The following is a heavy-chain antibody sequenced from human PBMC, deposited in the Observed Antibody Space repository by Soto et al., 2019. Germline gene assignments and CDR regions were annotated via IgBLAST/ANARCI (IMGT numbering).Heavy chain of an antibody. V-gene: IGHV3-23*01. J-gene: IGHJ4*01. CDR1: GFTFSSYA. D-gene: IGHD5-12*01. Sequence: GSLRLSCAASGFTFSSYAMSWVRQAPGKGLEWVSAISGSGGSTYYADSVKGRFTISRDNSKNTLYLQMNSLRAEDTAVYYCAKDLLAGSSGCDNLFDYWGHGTLVTVTS. CDR2: ISGSGGST. CDR3: AKDLLAGSSGCDNLFDY.